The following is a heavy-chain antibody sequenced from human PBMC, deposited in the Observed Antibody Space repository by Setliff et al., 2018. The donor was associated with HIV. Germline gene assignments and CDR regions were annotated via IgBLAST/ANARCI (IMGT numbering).Heavy chain of an antibody. Sequence: GGSLRLSCEASGFTFRLYTMNWVRQAPGKGLEWVSSISPTSSYIYYADSLKGRFTSSRDIAKNSLYLQMNSLRVEDTAVYYCAREEPFWNGYYYTYYFDSWGQGTLVTVSS. CDR1: GFTFRLYT. CDR2: ISPTSSYI. D-gene: IGHD3-3*01. J-gene: IGHJ4*02. V-gene: IGHV3-21*01. CDR3: AREEPFWNGYYYTYYFDS.